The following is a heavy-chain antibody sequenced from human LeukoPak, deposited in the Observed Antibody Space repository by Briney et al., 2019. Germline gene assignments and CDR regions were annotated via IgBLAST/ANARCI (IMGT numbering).Heavy chain of an antibody. Sequence: PSETLSLTCTASGYSISTSYYWDWIRQPPGKGLEWIGTFYHGGSTYYNPSLKSRVTISVDTSKNQFSLQLNSVTPEDTAVYYCARGFDSSSPAEIDYWGQGTLVTVSS. J-gene: IGHJ4*02. D-gene: IGHD6-13*01. CDR3: ARGFDSSSPAEIDY. CDR1: GYSISTSYY. V-gene: IGHV4-38-2*02. CDR2: FYHGGST.